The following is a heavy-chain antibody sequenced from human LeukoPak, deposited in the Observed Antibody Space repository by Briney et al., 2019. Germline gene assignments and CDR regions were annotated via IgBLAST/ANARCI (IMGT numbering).Heavy chain of an antibody. CDR3: AKYLLVVIDYFDY. Sequence: EGSLRLSCAASGFTFSSYAMSWVRQAPGKGLEWVSAISGSGGSTYYADSVKGRFTISRDNSKNTLYLQMNSLRAEDTAVYYCAKYLLVVIDYFDYWGQGTLVTVSS. D-gene: IGHD3-22*01. CDR1: GFTFSSYA. CDR2: ISGSGGST. J-gene: IGHJ4*02. V-gene: IGHV3-23*01.